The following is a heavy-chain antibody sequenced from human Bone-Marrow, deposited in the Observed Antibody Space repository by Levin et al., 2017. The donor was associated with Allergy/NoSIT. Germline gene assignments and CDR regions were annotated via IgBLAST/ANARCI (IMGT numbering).Heavy chain of an antibody. D-gene: IGHD1/OR15-1a*01. CDR2: ISSRGTTM. J-gene: IGHJ6*02. V-gene: IGHV3-11*01. CDR1: GFTLSDYY. Sequence: GESLKISCAASGFTLSDYYMSWIRQAPGKGLEWVSYISSRGTTMYLADSVKGRFTISRDKAKNSLSLQMNSLRADDTAVYYCARDMNKAQYNYGMDVWGQGTTVTVSS. CDR3: ARDMNKAQYNYGMDV.